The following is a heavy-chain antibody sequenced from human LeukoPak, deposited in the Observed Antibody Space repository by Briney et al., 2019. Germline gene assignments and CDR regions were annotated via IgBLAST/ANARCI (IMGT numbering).Heavy chain of an antibody. D-gene: IGHD3-22*01. CDR3: ARDRVVLYYYDSSGYYYSDY. V-gene: IGHV4-39*07. J-gene: IGHJ4*02. CDR2: IYYSGST. CDR1: GGSISSSSYY. Sequence: SETLSLTCTVSGGSISSSSYYWGWIRQPPGKGLEWIGSIYYSGSTYYNPSLKSRVTISVDTSKNQFSLKLSSVTAADTAVYYCARDRVVLYYYDSSGYYYSDYWGQGTLVTVSS.